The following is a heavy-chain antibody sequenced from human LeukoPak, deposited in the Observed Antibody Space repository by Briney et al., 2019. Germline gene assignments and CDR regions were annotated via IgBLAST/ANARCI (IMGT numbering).Heavy chain of an antibody. CDR3: AKDRSIAVAGNFDY. D-gene: IGHD6-19*01. CDR1: GFTFSSYG. V-gene: IGHV3-30*18. CDR2: ISYDGSNK. J-gene: IGHJ4*02. Sequence: QPGGSLRLSCAASGFTFSSYGMHWVRQAPGKGLEWVAVISYDGSNKYYADSVKGRFTISRDNSKNTLYLQMNSLRAEDTAVYYCAKDRSIAVAGNFDYWGQGTLVTVSS.